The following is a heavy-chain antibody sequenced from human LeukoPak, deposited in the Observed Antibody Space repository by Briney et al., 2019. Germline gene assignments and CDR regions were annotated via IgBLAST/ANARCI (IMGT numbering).Heavy chain of an antibody. CDR2: ISGSGRSI. J-gene: IGHJ4*02. CDR1: GFTFSDYE. Sequence: GGSLRLSCAASGFTFSDYEMNWVRQAPGKGLEWVSSISGSGRSIYYADSVKGRFTISRDNAKNSLFLQMNSLRGDDTAVYYRARDLDDYSGSPGIWGQGTLVTVSS. CDR3: ARDLDDYSGSPGI. V-gene: IGHV3-48*03. D-gene: IGHD6-6*01.